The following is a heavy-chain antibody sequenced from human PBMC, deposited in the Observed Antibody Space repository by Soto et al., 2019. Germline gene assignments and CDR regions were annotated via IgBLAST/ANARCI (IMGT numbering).Heavy chain of an antibody. D-gene: IGHD2-2*01. CDR3: AKEGASFSPSCSRCYGLDV. CDR2: LSHDGSNK. Sequence: QVQLVESGGGVVQPGRSLRLSCAASRFTFSTYGMHWVRQAPGKGLEWVAALSHDGSNKYYAGSVKGRFTISRDNSKNTLYLEMDSLRLDDTAVYYCAKEGASFSPSCSRCYGLDVWGQGTPVTVSS. J-gene: IGHJ6*02. CDR1: RFTFSTYG. V-gene: IGHV3-30*18.